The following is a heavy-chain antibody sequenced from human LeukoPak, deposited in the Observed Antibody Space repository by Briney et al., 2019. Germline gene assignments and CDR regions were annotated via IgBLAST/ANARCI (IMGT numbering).Heavy chain of an antibody. Sequence: PSETLSLTCTVSGGSISSSSYYWGWIRQPPGKGLEWIGSIYYSGSTYYNPSLKSRVTISVDTSKNQFSLKLSSVTAADTAVYYCARGPVAAAIRFDYWGQGTLVTVSS. D-gene: IGHD6-19*01. CDR2: IYYSGST. V-gene: IGHV4-39*01. CDR1: GGSISSSSYY. CDR3: ARGPVAAAIRFDY. J-gene: IGHJ4*02.